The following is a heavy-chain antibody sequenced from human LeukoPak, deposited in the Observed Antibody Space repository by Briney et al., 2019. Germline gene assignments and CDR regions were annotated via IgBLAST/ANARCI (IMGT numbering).Heavy chain of an antibody. D-gene: IGHD6-19*01. Sequence: SETLSLTCAVSGGSISSGGYSWSWIRQPPGKGLEWIGEINHSGSTNYNPSLKSRVTISVDTSKNQFSLKLSSVTAADTAVYYCARGRGRGGSVAGSYGFDYWGQGTLVTVSS. J-gene: IGHJ4*02. CDR1: GGSISSGGYS. CDR2: INHSGST. CDR3: ARGRGRGGSVAGSYGFDY. V-gene: IGHV4-34*01.